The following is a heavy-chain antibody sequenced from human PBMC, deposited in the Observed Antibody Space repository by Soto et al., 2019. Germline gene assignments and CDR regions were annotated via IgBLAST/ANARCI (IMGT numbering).Heavy chain of an antibody. J-gene: IGHJ4*02. V-gene: IGHV3-23*01. CDR3: AKDGPPPYCSGGSCYSRQLVDY. CDR1: GFTFSSYA. CDR2: ISGSGGST. Sequence: PGGSLRLSCAASGFTFSSYAMSWVRQAPGKGLERVSAISGSGGSTYYADSVKGRFTISRDNSKNTLYLQMNSLRAEDTAVYYCAKDGPPPYCSGGSCYSRQLVDYWGQGTPVTVS. D-gene: IGHD2-15*01.